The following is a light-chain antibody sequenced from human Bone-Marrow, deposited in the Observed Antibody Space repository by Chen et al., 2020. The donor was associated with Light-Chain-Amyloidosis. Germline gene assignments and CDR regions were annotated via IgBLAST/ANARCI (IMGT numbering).Light chain of an antibody. V-gene: IGLV2-11*01. CDR3: CSYAGRSWV. Sequence: QSALTQPRSVSGSPGQVITISCTGTSSDVGGYNYVSWYQQPPGKAPKLMIYDVRKRPSGVPDRFSGSKSGNTASLTISGLQAEDEADYFRCSYAGRSWVFGGGTKLTVL. CDR2: DVR. J-gene: IGLJ3*02. CDR1: SSDVGGYNY.